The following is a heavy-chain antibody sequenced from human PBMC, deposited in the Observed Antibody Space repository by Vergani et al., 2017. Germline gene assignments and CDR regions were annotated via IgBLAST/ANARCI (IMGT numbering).Heavy chain of an antibody. CDR1: GYTFGHFD. D-gene: IGHD1-26*01. Sequence: QEQLLQSGGGVVQPGGSLRLSCIGSGYTFGHFDMHWVRQAPGKVLAWVAFIRYDGSNPQYIDSVKCRFTISRDNSKDTLFLQMNGLRPEDTGTYVCAKKGGSLYYYGVDVWGQGTTITVSS. V-gene: IGHV3-30*02. J-gene: IGHJ6*02. CDR2: IRYDGSNP. CDR3: AKKGGSLYYYGVDV.